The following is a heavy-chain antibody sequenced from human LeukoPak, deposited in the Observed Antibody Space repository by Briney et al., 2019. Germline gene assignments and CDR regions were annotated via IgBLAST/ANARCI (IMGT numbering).Heavy chain of an antibody. V-gene: IGHV2-5*01. J-gene: IGHJ4*02. Sequence: SGPTLVKPTQTLTLTCTFSGFSLTTSEVGVGWIRQPPGKALGWLGLIYWNDDKRYSPSLKSRLAITKDTSKNQVVVTMTNMDPVDTATYYCARLVDYYDSGGYYADYWGQGTLVTVSS. D-gene: IGHD3-22*01. CDR3: ARLVDYYDSGGYYADY. CDR2: IYWNDDK. CDR1: GFSLTTSEVG.